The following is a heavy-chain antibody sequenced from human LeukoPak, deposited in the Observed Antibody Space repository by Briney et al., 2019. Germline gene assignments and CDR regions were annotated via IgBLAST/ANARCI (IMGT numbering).Heavy chain of an antibody. V-gene: IGHV3-30*04. Sequence: GGSLRLSCAASGFIFSNYAMHWVRQAPGKGLEWVALISSDGSKIYYADSVKGRFTISRDNAKNSLYLQMNSLRAEDTAMYYCTRETPDGYDYWGQGTLVTVSS. CDR2: ISSDGSKI. CDR1: GFIFSNYA. D-gene: IGHD5-24*01. J-gene: IGHJ4*02. CDR3: TRETPDGYDY.